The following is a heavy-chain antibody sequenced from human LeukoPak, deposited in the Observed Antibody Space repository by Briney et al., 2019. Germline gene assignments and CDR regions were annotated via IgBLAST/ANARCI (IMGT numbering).Heavy chain of an antibody. CDR1: GGSISSYY. CDR2: IYYSEST. J-gene: IGHJ3*02. V-gene: IGHV4-59*01. CDR3: AGDADDAFDI. Sequence: PSETLSLTCTVSGGSISSYYWSWIRQPPGKGLEWIGYIYYSESTNYNPSLKSRVTISVDTSKNQFSLKLSSVTAADTAVYYCAGDADDAFDIWGQGTMVTVSS.